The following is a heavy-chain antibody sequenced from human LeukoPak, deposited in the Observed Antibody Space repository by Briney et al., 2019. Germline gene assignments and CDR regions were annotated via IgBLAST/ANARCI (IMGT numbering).Heavy chain of an antibody. Sequence: PSETLSLTCSVSGGSISSYYWSWIRQPPGKGLEWIGYLYYSGSTNYNPSLKSRVTISVDTSKNQFSLKLSSVTAADTAVYYCARGGRYYYDSSGTWAFDIWGQGTMVTVSS. J-gene: IGHJ3*02. CDR1: GGSISSYY. CDR2: LYYSGST. V-gene: IGHV4-59*08. D-gene: IGHD3-22*01. CDR3: ARGGRYYYDSSGTWAFDI.